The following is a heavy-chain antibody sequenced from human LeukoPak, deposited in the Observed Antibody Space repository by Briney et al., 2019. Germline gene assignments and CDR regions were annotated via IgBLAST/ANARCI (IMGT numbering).Heavy chain of an antibody. Sequence: GGSLRLSCAASGFTFSSYWMHWVRQAPGKGLVWVSRINSDGSSTSYADSVKGRFTISRDNAKNTLYLQMNSLRAEDTAAYYCARGSRYCSSTSCYFDFDYWGQGTLVTVSS. D-gene: IGHD2-2*01. CDR1: GFTFSSYW. J-gene: IGHJ4*02. CDR2: INSDGSST. V-gene: IGHV3-74*01. CDR3: ARGSRYCSSTSCYFDFDY.